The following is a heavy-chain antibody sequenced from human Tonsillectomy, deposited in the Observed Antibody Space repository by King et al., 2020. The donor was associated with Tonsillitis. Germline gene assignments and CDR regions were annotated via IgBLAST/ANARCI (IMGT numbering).Heavy chain of an antibody. Sequence: QLVQSGAEVKKSGESLKISCTGSGYSFTNNWIGWVRQMPGKGLEWMGIIFPGDSDTRYSPSFQGQVTISADKSISTDYLQWSSLKASDTAIYYCTRGPINLYFDYWGQGTLVTVSS. CDR2: IFPGDSDT. J-gene: IGHJ4*02. V-gene: IGHV5-51*01. CDR3: TRGPINLYFDY. CDR1: GYSFTNNW.